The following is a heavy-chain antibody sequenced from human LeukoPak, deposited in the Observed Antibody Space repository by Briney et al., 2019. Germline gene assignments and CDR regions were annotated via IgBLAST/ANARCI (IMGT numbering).Heavy chain of an antibody. CDR1: GYTFTGYS. J-gene: IGHJ3*02. CDR2: INPNSGDT. CDR3: ARDYRKRVTGTGPGFDN. Sequence: ASVKVSCKASGYTFTGYSLHWVRQTPGQGLQWMGWINPNSGDTNYAQKFQGRVTMTRDTSITTAYMDLSRLRPDDTAVYYCARDYRKRVTGTGPGFDNWGQGILVTVSS. D-gene: IGHD1-1*01. V-gene: IGHV1-2*02.